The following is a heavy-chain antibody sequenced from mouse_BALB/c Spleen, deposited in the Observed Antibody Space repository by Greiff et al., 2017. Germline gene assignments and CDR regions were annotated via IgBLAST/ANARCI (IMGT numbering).Heavy chain of an antibody. D-gene: IGHD1-1*01. J-gene: IGHJ2*01. CDR3: ARHGHYYGSSYYFDY. CDR2: ISNGGGST. Sequence: DVQLQESGGGLVQPGGSLKLSCAASGFTFSSYTMSWVRQTPEKRLEWVAYISNGGGSTYYPDTVKGRFTISRDNAKNTLYLQMSSLKSEDTAMYYCARHGHYYGSSYYFDYWGQGTTLTVSS. V-gene: IGHV5-12-2*01. CDR1: GFTFSSYT.